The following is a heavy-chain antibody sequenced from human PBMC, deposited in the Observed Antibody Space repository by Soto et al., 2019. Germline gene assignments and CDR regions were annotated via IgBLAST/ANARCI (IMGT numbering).Heavy chain of an antibody. J-gene: IGHJ5*02. D-gene: IGHD2-15*01. CDR2: IYYSGRT. V-gene: IGHV4-59*01. Sequence: QVQLQESGSGLVKPSETLSLTCTVSGGSISSYYWSWIRQPPGKVLEWIGYIYYSGRTNYNTTLKLRVTISVETSKNQFSVKLSSVTAADTAVYYCARDRVGFDPWGQGTLVTVSS. CDR3: ARDRVGFDP. CDR1: GGSISSYY.